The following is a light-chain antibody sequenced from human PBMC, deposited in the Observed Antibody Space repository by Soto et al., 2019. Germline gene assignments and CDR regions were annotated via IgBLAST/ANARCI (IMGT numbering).Light chain of an antibody. Sequence: EIVMTQSPATLSVSPGERATLSCRASQSVTSSLAWFQQKPGQAPRLLIYGASLRATGVPARFSGSGSGTEFTLSISSLQSEDFGVYYCQQYDNWPPITFGGGTKVDIK. CDR3: QQYDNWPPIT. V-gene: IGKV3-15*01. CDR1: QSVTSS. J-gene: IGKJ4*01. CDR2: GAS.